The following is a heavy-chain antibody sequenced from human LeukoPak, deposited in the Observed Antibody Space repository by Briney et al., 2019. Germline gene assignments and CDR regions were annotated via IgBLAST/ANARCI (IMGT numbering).Heavy chain of an antibody. Sequence: PGGSLRLSCAASGFTFSSYWMQWVRQAPGKGLVWVSRINSDGSSTSYADSVKGRFTISRDNAKNTLYLQMNSLRAEDTAVYYCARVLTVWSGDYYYGMDVWGQGTTVTVSS. CDR2: INSDGSST. CDR1: GFTFSSYW. D-gene: IGHD3-10*01. CDR3: ARVLTVWSGDYYYGMDV. V-gene: IGHV3-74*01. J-gene: IGHJ6*02.